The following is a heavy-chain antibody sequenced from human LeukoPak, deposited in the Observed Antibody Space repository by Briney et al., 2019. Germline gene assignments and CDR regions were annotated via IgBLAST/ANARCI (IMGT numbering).Heavy chain of an antibody. D-gene: IGHD4/OR15-4a*01. CDR3: ARARVQNAYYYYYGMDV. CDR2: ISYDGSNK. J-gene: IGHJ6*02. V-gene: IGHV3-30-3*01. Sequence: GGSLRLSCAASGFTFSSYAMHWVRQAPGKGLEWVAVISYDGSNKDYADSVKGRFTISRDNFKNTLYLQMDSLRAEDTAVYYCARARVQNAYYYYYGMDVWGQGTTVTVSS. CDR1: GFTFSSYA.